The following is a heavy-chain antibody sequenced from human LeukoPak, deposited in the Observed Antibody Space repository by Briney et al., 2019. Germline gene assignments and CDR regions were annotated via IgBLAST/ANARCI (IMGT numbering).Heavy chain of an antibody. J-gene: IGHJ5*02. CDR3: ARDLTESSSSWYGSWFDP. CDR1: GYTLTELS. V-gene: IGHV1-2*02. CDR2: INPNSGGT. D-gene: IGHD6-13*01. Sequence: GASVKVSCKVSGYTLTELSMHWVRQAPGKGLEWMGWINPNSGGTNYAQKFQGRVTMTRDTSISTAYMERSRLRSDDTAVYYCARDLTESSSSWYGSWFDPWGQGTLVTVSS.